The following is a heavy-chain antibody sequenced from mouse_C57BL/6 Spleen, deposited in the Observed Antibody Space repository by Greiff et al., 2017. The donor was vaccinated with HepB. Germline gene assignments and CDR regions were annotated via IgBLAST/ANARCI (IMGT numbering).Heavy chain of an antibody. CDR1: GFTFSNYW. CDR2: IRLKSDNYAT. Sequence: EVKVEESGGGLVQPGGSMKLSCVASGFTFSNYWMNWVRQSPEKGLEWVAQIRLKSDNYATHYAESVKGRFTISRDDSKSSVYLQMNNLRAEDTGIYYCTEGLLGDYWGQGTTLTVSS. CDR3: TEGLLGDY. V-gene: IGHV6-3*01. D-gene: IGHD3-1*01. J-gene: IGHJ2*01.